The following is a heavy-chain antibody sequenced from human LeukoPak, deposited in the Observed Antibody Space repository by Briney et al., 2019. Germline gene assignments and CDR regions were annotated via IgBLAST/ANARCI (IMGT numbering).Heavy chain of an antibody. D-gene: IGHD2-2*01. CDR2: INAGNGNT. V-gene: IGHV1-3*01. CDR1: GYTFTSYA. Sequence: ASVKVSCKASGYTFTSYAMHWVRQAPGRRLEWMGWINAGNGNTKYSQKFQGGVTITRDTSASTAYMELSSLRSEDTAVYYCARGQRVVVVRRRYYYMDVWGKGTTVTVSS. CDR3: ARGQRVVVVRRRYYYMDV. J-gene: IGHJ6*03.